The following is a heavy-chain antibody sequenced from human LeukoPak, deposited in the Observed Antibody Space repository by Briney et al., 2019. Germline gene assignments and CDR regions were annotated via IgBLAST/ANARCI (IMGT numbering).Heavy chain of an antibody. J-gene: IGHJ4*02. D-gene: IGHD3-10*01. CDR2: IYYSGST. Sequence: SETLSLTCTVSGGSISSSSYYWGWIRHPPGKGLEWIGSIYYSGSTYYNPFLKSRATISIDTSKNQFSLKLSSVTAADTAVYYCARGGSYYFWGQGTLVTVSS. V-gene: IGHV4-39*01. CDR1: GGSISSSSYY. CDR3: ARGGSYYF.